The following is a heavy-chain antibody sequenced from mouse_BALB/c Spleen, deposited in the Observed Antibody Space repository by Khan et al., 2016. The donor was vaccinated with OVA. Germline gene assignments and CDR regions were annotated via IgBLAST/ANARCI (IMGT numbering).Heavy chain of an antibody. Sequence: VQLQQSGPELMKPGASVKISCKASGYSFTSYYIHWVKQSHGKTLEWIGFIDPFNGGSTYNQNFKVKATLTVDKSSSTAYMSPSSLTSEDSALYYYATPGSTSWFAYWGQGTLVTVST. J-gene: IGHJ3*01. V-gene: IGHV1-31*01. D-gene: IGHD1-1*01. CDR3: ATPGSTSWFAY. CDR1: GYSFTSYY. CDR2: IDPFNGGS.